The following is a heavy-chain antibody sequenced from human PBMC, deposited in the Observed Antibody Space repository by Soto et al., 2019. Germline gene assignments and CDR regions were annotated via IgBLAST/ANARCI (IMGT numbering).Heavy chain of an antibody. Sequence: ASVKVSCKASGYTFTGYYMHWVRQAPGQGLEWMGWINPNSGGTNYAQKFQGWVTMTRDTSISTAYMELSRLRSDDTAVYYCAREGGIRYDILTGYYSNWFDPWGQGTLVTVSS. CDR3: AREGGIRYDILTGYYSNWFDP. D-gene: IGHD3-9*01. CDR1: GYTFTGYY. J-gene: IGHJ5*02. CDR2: INPNSGGT. V-gene: IGHV1-2*04.